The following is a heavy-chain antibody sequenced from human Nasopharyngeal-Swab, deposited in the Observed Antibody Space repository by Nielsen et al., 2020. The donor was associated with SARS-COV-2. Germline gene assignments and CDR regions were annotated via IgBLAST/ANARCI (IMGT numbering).Heavy chain of an antibody. CDR3: ARLESSSWYWSY. CDR2: IKQDGSEK. Sequence: ESLKISCAASGFTFSSYWMSWVRQAPGKGLEWVANIKQDGSEKYYVDSVKGRFTISRDNAKNSLYLQMNSLRAEDTAVYYCARLESSSWYWSYWGQGTLATVSS. D-gene: IGHD6-13*01. CDR1: GFTFSSYW. J-gene: IGHJ4*02. V-gene: IGHV3-7*01.